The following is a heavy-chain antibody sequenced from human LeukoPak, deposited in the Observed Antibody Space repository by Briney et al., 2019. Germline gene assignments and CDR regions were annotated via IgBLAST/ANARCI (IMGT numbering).Heavy chain of an antibody. CDR2: IYYSGST. Sequence: SETLSLTCTVSGGSISSYYWSWIRQPPGKRLEWIGYIYYSGSTDYNPSLKSRVTISVDTSKNQFSLKLSSVTAADTALYYCATERAGSGSPNFYYFDSWGQGTLVTVSS. CDR3: ATERAGSGSPNFYYFDS. J-gene: IGHJ4*02. CDR1: GGSISSYY. D-gene: IGHD3-10*01. V-gene: IGHV4-59*12.